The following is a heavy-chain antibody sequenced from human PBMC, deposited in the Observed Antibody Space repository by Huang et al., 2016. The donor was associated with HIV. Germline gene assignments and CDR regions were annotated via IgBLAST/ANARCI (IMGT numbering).Heavy chain of an antibody. CDR1: GFDFSSYA. J-gene: IGHJ4*02. D-gene: IGHD6-13*01. V-gene: IGHV3-30-3*01. CDR3: ARGGILGTSWYRPFDY. CDR2: ISTDGNNM. Sequence: QVQLGESGGGVVQPEKSLRLSCAASGFDFSSYAMNWVSQAPGKVPQWVAVISTDGNNMYYSDSGKGRFLISRDNSKNKLYLQMNSLRGEDTAIYYCARGGILGTSWYRPFDYWGQGTLVTVSS.